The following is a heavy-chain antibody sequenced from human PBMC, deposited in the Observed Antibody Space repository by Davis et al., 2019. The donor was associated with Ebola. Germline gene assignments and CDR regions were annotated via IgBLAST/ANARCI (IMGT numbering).Heavy chain of an antibody. Sequence: GESLKISCAASGFTFSTYSMNWVRQAPGKGLEWVSSVSSSSTYIYYADSVKGRFTISRDNAKNSLSLQMNSLRAEDTAVYYCARDWGYGMDVWGQGTTVTVSS. CDR3: ARDWGYGMDV. CDR2: VSSSSTYI. J-gene: IGHJ6*02. D-gene: IGHD3-16*01. CDR1: GFTFSTYS. V-gene: IGHV3-21*04.